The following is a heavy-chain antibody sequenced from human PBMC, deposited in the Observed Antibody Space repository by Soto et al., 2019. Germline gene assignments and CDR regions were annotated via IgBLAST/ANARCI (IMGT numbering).Heavy chain of an antibody. CDR1: GGSVSSYY. Sequence: ETLSLTCTVSGGSVSSYYWSWIRQPPGKGLEWIGYIYYSGSTNYNPSLKSRVTISVDTSKNQFSLKLSSVTAADTAVYYCARGGTGYYDSSGYYEYFQHWGQGTLVTVSS. CDR2: IYYSGST. J-gene: IGHJ1*01. CDR3: ARGGTGYYDSSGYYEYFQH. D-gene: IGHD3-22*01. V-gene: IGHV4-59*02.